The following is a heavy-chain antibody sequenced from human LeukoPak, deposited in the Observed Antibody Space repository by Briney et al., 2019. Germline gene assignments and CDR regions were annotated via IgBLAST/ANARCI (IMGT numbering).Heavy chain of an antibody. V-gene: IGHV3-23*01. D-gene: IGHD3-22*01. J-gene: IGHJ4*02. CDR2: ITGGGDYT. CDR1: GFTFSSYS. Sequence: GGSLRLSCATSGFTFSSYSMTWVRQAPGKGLEWVSAITGGGDYTNYADSVKGRFTISRDNSKNTLYLQVNSLRAGDTAIYYCAKRSRHSSGYFDYWGQGTLVTDSS. CDR3: AKRSRHSSGYFDY.